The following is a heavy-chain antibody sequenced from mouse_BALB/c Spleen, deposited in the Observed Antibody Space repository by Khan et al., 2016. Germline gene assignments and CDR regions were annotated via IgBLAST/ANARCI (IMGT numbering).Heavy chain of an antibody. Sequence: VQLQQSGPELVKPGASVKISCKASGYTFTDYNLHWVKQSHGESFEWIGYIFPNDGGTGYNQNFKNRATLTVDYSSSTAYMELRSLTSEDSAVYFCARGLNYAYYFDFWGQGTTLTVSA. CDR3: ARGLNYAYYFDF. V-gene: IGHV1S29*02. D-gene: IGHD2-1*01. CDR1: GYTFTDYN. J-gene: IGHJ2*01. CDR2: IFPNDGGT.